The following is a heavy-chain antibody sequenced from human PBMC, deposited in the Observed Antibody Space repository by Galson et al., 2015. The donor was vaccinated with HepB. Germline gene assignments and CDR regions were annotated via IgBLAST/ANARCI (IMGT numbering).Heavy chain of an antibody. CDR1: GYSFSDYD. CDR3: ARVKAVWKDFYYFHMDV. J-gene: IGHJ6*02. V-gene: IGHV1-8*01. CDR2: KNPKSGNV. D-gene: IGHD1-1*01. Sequence: SVKVSCKASGYSFSDYDINWVRQSTGQGLEWMGWKNPKSGNVGYAQKFQGRVIMTRDSSINTAYMELGNLRSEDTAVYYCARVKAVWKDFYYFHMDVWGQGTTVTVPS.